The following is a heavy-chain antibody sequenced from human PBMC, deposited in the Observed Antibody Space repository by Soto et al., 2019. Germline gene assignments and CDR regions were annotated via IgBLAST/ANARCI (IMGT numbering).Heavy chain of an antibody. CDR2: ISWNSGSI. D-gene: IGHD5-18*01. CDR1: GFTFDDYA. Sequence: PGGSLRLSCAASGFTFDDYAMHWVRQAPGKGLEWVSGISWNSGSIGYADTVKGRFTISRDNAKNTLYLQMNSLRAEDTAVYYCAKDQNGYSYGSHFDYWGQGTLVTVSS. J-gene: IGHJ4*02. V-gene: IGHV3-9*01. CDR3: AKDQNGYSYGSHFDY.